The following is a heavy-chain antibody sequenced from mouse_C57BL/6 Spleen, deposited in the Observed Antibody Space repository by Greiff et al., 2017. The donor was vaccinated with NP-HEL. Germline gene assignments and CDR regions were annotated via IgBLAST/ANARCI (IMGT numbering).Heavy chain of an antibody. J-gene: IGHJ2*01. D-gene: IGHD1-1*01. Sequence: QVQLQQPGAELVKPGASVKLSCKASGYTFTSYWMQWVKQRPGQGLEWIGEIDPSDSYTNYNQKFKGKATLTVDTSSSTAYMQLSSLTSEDSTVYYCARSTYYGSGYWGQGTTLTVSS. CDR2: IDPSDSYT. CDR1: GYTFTSYW. CDR3: ARSTYYGSGY. V-gene: IGHV1-50*01.